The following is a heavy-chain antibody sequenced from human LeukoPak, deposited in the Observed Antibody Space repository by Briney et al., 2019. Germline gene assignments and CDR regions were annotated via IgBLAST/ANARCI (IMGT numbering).Heavy chain of an antibody. CDR1: GFTFSSYS. D-gene: IGHD1-26*01. J-gene: IGHJ6*02. V-gene: IGHV3-21*01. CDR2: ISSSSSYI. CDR3: ARAQAEYSGSFLGYYYYGMDV. Sequence: PGGSLRLSCAASGFTFSSYSMNWVRQAPGKGLEWVSSISSSSSYIYYADSVKGRFTISRDNAKNSPYLQMNSLRAEDTAVYYCARAQAEYSGSFLGYYYYGMDVWGQGTTVTVSS.